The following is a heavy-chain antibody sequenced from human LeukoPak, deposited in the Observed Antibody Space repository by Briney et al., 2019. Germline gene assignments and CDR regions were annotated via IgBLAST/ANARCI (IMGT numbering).Heavy chain of an antibody. CDR2: KPVPADTT. J-gene: IGHJ4*02. CDR1: GFNFNNFA. CDR3: AKGAEIDH. V-gene: IGHV3-23*01. Sequence: PGGSLRLSCAASGFNFNNFAMSWVRQAPAKGPECLSAKPVPADTTYYAESVKGRFTISRDYSKSMVYLQMNSLRVEDTAIYYCAKGAEIDHWGQGTLVTVSS.